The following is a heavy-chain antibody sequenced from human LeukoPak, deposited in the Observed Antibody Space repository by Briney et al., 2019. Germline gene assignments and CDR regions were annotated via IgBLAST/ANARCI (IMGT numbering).Heavy chain of an antibody. CDR1: GFTFSTYA. CDR3: ARGGSYGQYPLDY. D-gene: IGHD1-26*01. J-gene: IGHJ4*02. V-gene: IGHV3-23*01. CDR2: ISGSGGST. Sequence: QPGGSLRLSCAASGFTFSTYAMSWVRQAPGKGLEWVSAISGSGGSTYYADSVKGRFTISRDNSKNTLYLQMNSLRAEDTAVYYCARGGSYGQYPLDYWGQGTLVTVSS.